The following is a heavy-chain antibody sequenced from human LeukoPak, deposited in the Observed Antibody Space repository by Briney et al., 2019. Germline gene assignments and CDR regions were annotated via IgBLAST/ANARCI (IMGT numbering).Heavy chain of an antibody. Sequence: GASVKVSCKASGYTFTSYDVNWVRQATGQGLEWMGWMNPNSGNTGYARKFQGRVTMTRNTSISTAYMELSSLRSEDTAVYYCARRMYDYYDSWGQGTLVTVSS. J-gene: IGHJ4*02. CDR2: MNPNSGNT. V-gene: IGHV1-8*01. CDR1: GYTFTSYD. D-gene: IGHD3-22*01. CDR3: ARRMYDYYDS.